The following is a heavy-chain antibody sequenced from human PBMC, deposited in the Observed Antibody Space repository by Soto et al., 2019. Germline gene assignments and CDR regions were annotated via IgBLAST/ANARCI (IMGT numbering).Heavy chain of an antibody. V-gene: IGHV4-31*03. CDR3: AISARRGDAFDI. Sequence: QVQLQESGPGLVKPSQTLSLTCTVSGGSISSGGNYWSGIRQHPGKGLEWIGYLYNSGSTHYNPSLESRVSRSPDTSKNQLSLRLTSVTAADTAVYYCAISARRGDAFDIWGQGTMVTVSS. CDR2: LYNSGST. CDR1: GGSISSGGNY. D-gene: IGHD3-10*01. J-gene: IGHJ3*02.